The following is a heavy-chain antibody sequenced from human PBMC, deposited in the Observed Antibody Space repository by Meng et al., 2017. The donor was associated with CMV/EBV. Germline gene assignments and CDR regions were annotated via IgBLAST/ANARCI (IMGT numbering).Heavy chain of an antibody. CDR1: TGSNSSSSHY. J-gene: IGHJ2*01. CDR3: ARDRLYDSSGYYTLRYFDL. Sequence: QECQGAVPGLVKASEKQSLSCSVLTGSNSSSSHYWGWIRHPHGKGRGWIGSIYYSGSTYYNPSLKRRVTISVETSKNQFSLKLSSVTAADTAVYYCARDRLYDSSGYYTLRYFDLWGRGTLVTVSS. D-gene: IGHD3-22*01. CDR2: IYYSGST. V-gene: IGHV4-39*07.